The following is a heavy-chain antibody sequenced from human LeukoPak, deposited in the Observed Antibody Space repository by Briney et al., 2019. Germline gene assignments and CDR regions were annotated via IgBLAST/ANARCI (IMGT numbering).Heavy chain of an antibody. CDR1: GGSFSGYY. CDR2: INHSGST. V-gene: IGHV4-34*01. D-gene: IGHD4-17*01. J-gene: IGHJ4*02. Sequence: SETLSLTCAVSGGSFSGYYWNWIRQSPGKGLEWIGEINHSGSTNYNPSLKSRVTISVDTSKNQFSLKLSSVTAADTAVYYCARPSTGFYFDYWGQGTLVTVSS. CDR3: ARPSTGFYFDY.